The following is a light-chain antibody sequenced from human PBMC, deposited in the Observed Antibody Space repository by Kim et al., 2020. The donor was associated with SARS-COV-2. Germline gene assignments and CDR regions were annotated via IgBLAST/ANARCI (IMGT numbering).Light chain of an antibody. V-gene: IGKV1-9*01. CDR2: DAS. CDR3: QHLHSYPIT. J-gene: IGKJ5*01. CDR1: QGISSF. Sequence: ASVGDRVTITCRASQGISSFLVWYQQKPGKAPKLLIYDASTLQSGVPSRFSGSGSGTEFTLTINSLQPEDFATYYCQHLHSYPITFGQGTRLEIK.